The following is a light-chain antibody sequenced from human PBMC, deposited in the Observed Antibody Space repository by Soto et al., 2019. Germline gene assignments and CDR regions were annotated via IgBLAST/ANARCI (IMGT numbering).Light chain of an antibody. J-gene: IGKJ5*01. CDR3: QQRHRWPIP. Sequence: VKTQSPVTLTLSPGERATLSCRASQSFRGLLAWYQQKPGQAPRLLIYDAYNRATGIPPRFSGSGSGTDFTLTISSLEPEDSAVYYCQQRHRWPIPFGQGTLLAIK. V-gene: IGKV3-11*01. CDR1: QSFRGL. CDR2: DAY.